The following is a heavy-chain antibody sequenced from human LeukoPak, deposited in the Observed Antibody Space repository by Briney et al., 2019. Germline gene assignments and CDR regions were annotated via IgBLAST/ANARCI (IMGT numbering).Heavy chain of an antibody. J-gene: IGHJ4*02. CDR3: AATTMVRGAYYLDY. CDR1: GGSISSYY. Sequence: SETLSLTCTVSGGSISSYYWSWIRQPPGKGLEWIGYIYTSGSTNYNPSLKSRVTISVDTSKNQFSLKLSSVTAADTAVYYCAATTMVRGAYYLDYWGQGTLVTVSS. V-gene: IGHV4-4*09. D-gene: IGHD3-10*01. CDR2: IYTSGST.